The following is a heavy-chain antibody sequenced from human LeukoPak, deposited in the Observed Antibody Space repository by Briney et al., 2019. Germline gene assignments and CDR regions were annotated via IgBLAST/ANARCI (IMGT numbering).Heavy chain of an antibody. CDR2: IYYTGST. D-gene: IGHD4-11*01. J-gene: IGHJ6*02. Sequence: SETLSLTCTVSGGSISSSSYYWGWIRQPPGKGLEWIGSIYYTGSTYYNPSLKSRVTMSVDTSKNQFSLKLSSVTAADTAVYYCARYSNYVNYGMDVWGQGTTVTVSS. V-gene: IGHV4-39*07. CDR3: ARYSNYVNYGMDV. CDR1: GGSISSSSYY.